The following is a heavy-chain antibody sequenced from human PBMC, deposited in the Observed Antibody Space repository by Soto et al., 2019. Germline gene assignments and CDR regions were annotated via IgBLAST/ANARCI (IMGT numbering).Heavy chain of an antibody. CDR2: INHSGST. D-gene: IGHD6-19*01. V-gene: IGHV4-34*01. CDR3: ARGFRAVAGTPIGGMDV. Sequence: SETLSFTCAVYGGSFSGYYWSWIRQPPGKGLEWIGEINHSGSTNYNPSLKSRVTISVDTSKNQFSLKLSSVTAADTAVYYCARGFRAVAGTPIGGMDVWGQGTTVTAP. J-gene: IGHJ6*02. CDR1: GGSFSGYY.